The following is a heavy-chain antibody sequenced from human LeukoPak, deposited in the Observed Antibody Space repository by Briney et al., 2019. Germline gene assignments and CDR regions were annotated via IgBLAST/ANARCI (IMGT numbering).Heavy chain of an antibody. V-gene: IGHV4-59*01. D-gene: IGHD4-17*01. CDR2: IYYSGST. CDR1: GGSISSYY. J-gene: IGHJ3*02. CDR3: ARDGFGDYSNDAFYI. Sequence: SETLSLTCTVSGGSISSYYWRWIRQPPGKGLEWIGYIYYSGSTNYNPSLKSRVTISVDTSKNQFSLKLSSVTAADTAVYYCARDGFGDYSNDAFYIWGQGTMVTVSS.